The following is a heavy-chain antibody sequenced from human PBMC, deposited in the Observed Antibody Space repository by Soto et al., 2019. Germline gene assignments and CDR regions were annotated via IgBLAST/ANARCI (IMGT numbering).Heavy chain of an antibody. J-gene: IGHJ5*02. CDR1: GGSIRTGGSY. D-gene: IGHD2-2*01. V-gene: IGHV4-31*03. CDR3: ARDPAP. Sequence: QVQLQESGPGLVKPSQTLSLTCTVSGGSIRTGGSYWSWIRQHPGKGLEWIGYIYNSAPTYYNPSLKSRVTISVDTSKNQFALKLSSVTVADTAVDYCARDPAPGGQGARVTVSS. CDR2: IYNSAPT.